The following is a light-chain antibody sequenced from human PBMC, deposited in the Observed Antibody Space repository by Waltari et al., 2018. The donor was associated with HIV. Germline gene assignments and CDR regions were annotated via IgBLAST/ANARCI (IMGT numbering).Light chain of an antibody. Sequence: EVVLTQSPGTLTSSPGETILLPCRASQSITNTYLAWYQQRPGQTPKLLIYSAARRAAGIPERFSGSGSETDFTLTISRLEPDDFAVYYCQHYGRSPPYTFGQGTKLE. J-gene: IGKJ2*01. CDR3: QHYGRSPPYT. CDR1: QSITNTY. CDR2: SAA. V-gene: IGKV3-20*01.